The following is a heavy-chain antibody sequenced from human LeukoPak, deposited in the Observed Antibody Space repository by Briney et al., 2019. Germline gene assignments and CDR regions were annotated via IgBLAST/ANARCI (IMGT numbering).Heavy chain of an antibody. CDR3: ARDSSSSWYYDS. V-gene: IGHV3-11*04. J-gene: IGHJ4*02. CDR1: GFIFSDYY. Sequence: GGSLRLSCAASGFIFSDYYMTWIRQAPGKGLEWVSHISSSGSTIYYTDSVKGRFTISRDNAKNSLYLQMNSLRAEDTAVYYCARDSSSSWYYDSWGQGTLVTVSS. D-gene: IGHD6-13*01. CDR2: ISSSGSTI.